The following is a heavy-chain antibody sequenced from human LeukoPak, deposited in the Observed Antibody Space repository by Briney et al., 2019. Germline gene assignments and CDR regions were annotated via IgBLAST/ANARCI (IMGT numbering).Heavy chain of an antibody. Sequence: PGGSLRLSCGASGYRYSIHDMHGARHAPGKGREWVLLITGRGESTYYADSGKGHFPISRDNSKNTLYRQMNRLRAENTAVYFCAKRVTCGDFYFDYWGQGTLVTVSS. CDR2: ITGRGEST. CDR3: AKRVTCGDFYFDY. D-gene: IGHD5-18*01. V-gene: IGHV3-23*01. J-gene: IGHJ4*02. CDR1: GYRYSIHD.